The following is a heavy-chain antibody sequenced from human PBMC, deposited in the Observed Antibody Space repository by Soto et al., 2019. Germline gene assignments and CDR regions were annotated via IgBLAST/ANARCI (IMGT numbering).Heavy chain of an antibody. Sequence: LRLSCAASGFTFSSYEMNWVRQAPGKGLEWVSYISSSGRTIYYADSVKGRFTISRDNAKNSLYLQMNSLRAEDTAVYYCARSGYNWDDGARGYFDYWGQGTLVTVS. CDR1: GFTFSSYE. CDR3: ARSGYNWDDGARGYFDY. D-gene: IGHD1-20*01. CDR2: ISSSGRTI. J-gene: IGHJ4*02. V-gene: IGHV3-48*03.